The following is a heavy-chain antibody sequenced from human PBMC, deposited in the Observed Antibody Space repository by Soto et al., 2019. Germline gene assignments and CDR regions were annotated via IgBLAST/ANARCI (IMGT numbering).Heavy chain of an antibody. Sequence: ASVKVSCKASGYTFTGYYMHWVRQAPGQGLEWMGWINPNSGGTNYAQKFQGWVTMTRDTSISTAYMELSRLRSDDTAVYYCARSLAAAEYGMDVWGQGTTVTVSS. CDR2: INPNSGGT. CDR1: GYTFTGYY. D-gene: IGHD6-13*01. CDR3: ARSLAAAEYGMDV. V-gene: IGHV1-2*04. J-gene: IGHJ6*02.